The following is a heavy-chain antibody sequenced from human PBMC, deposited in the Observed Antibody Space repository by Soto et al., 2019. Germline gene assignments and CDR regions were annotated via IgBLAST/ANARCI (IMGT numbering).Heavy chain of an antibody. CDR1: GFTFSNAW. D-gene: IGHD3-16*02. J-gene: IGHJ6*02. CDR3: TTTYYDYVWGSYRPYYYYGMDV. Sequence: GGSLRLPYAASGFTFSNAWMNWVRQAPGKGLEWVGRIKSKTDGGTTDYAAPVKGRFTISRDDSKNTLYLQMNSLKTEDTAVYYCTTTYYDYVWGSYRPYYYYGMDVWGQGTTVTVSS. V-gene: IGHV3-15*07. CDR2: IKSKTDGGTT.